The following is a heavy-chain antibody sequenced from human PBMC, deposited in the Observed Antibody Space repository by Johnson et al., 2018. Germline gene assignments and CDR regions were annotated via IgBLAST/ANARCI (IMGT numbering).Heavy chain of an antibody. Sequence: QVQLVQSGGGVVQPGGPLRLSCLFSEITFKNYGMHWVRQAPGKGLEWVTMISYDGSKKEYADSVKGRFTISRDNSKNTLYLQMSSLRAEDTAWYYCAKGGNYGDYVRNGDFYYYDMDVWGKVTTVTVS. CDR3: AKGGNYGDYVRNGDFYYYDMDV. D-gene: IGHD4-17*01. V-gene: IGHV3-30*18. CDR2: ISYDGSKK. J-gene: IGHJ6*03. CDR1: EITFKNYG.